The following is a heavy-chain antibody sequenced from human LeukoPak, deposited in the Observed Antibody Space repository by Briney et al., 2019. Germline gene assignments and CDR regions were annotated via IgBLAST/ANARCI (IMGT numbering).Heavy chain of an antibody. V-gene: IGHV1-18*01. J-gene: IGHJ3*02. Sequence: ASVKVSCKASGYTFTSYGISWVRQAPGQGLEWMGWISGKNRNTKSAQRLQGRVTMTTDTSTSTAYMELRSLRSDDTAVYYCARDGHRRYHYDSSGREDAFDIWGQGTMVTVSS. D-gene: IGHD3-22*01. CDR1: GYTFTSYG. CDR3: ARDGHRRYHYDSSGREDAFDI. CDR2: ISGKNRNT.